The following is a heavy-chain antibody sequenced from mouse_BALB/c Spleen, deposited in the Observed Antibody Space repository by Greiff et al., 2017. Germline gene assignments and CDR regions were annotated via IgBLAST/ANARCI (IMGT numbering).Heavy chain of an antibody. V-gene: IGHV1-52*01. CDR1: GYSFTSYW. J-gene: IGHJ3*01. CDR2: IGPSGSAT. Sequence: QVQLQEPGAELVRPAPSVSLSCTVSGYSFTSYWMHWVRQRPGQGLEWMGMIGPSGSATHYNQMFKDKAIFTVDNSSSTAFIQLSSLTSEDSAVYYGASTPPAWFAYWGQGTLVTVSA. CDR3: ASTPPAWFAY.